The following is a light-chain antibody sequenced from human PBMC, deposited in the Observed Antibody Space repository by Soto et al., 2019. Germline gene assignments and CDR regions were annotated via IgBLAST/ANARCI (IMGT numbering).Light chain of an antibody. CDR1: QSGGSA. CDR2: AAS. CDR3: QQYKNWPPLT. V-gene: IGKV3-15*01. Sequence: EIVMTQSPATLSVSPGETATLSCRASQSGGSAVAWSQHKPGQAPRLLIVAASIRATGVPGRFSGGGSGTEFTQTISSLQSEDFAVYYCQQYKNWPPLTVGGGTTVEIK. J-gene: IGKJ4*01.